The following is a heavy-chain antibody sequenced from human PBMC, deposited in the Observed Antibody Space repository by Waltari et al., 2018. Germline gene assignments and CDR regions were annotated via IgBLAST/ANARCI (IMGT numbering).Heavy chain of an antibody. J-gene: IGHJ4*02. CDR2: IYTSGST. Sequence: QEQLQESGPGLVKPSQTLSLTCTVSGGSISSGSYYWSWIRQPAGKGLEWIGRIYTSGSTNYNPSLKSRVTISVDTSKNQFSLKLSSVTAADTAVYYCARGRMQWSFDYWGQGTLVTVSS. CDR1: GGSISSGSYY. D-gene: IGHD6-19*01. CDR3: ARGRMQWSFDY. V-gene: IGHV4-61*02.